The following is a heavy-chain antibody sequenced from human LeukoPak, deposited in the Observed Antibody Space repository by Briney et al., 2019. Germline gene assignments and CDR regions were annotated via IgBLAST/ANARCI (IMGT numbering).Heavy chain of an antibody. CDR3: ALSGSYYSGAFDI. D-gene: IGHD1-26*01. CDR1: GFTFSSYG. V-gene: IGHV3-30*02. Sequence: PGGSLRLSCAASGFTFSSYGMHWVRQAPGKGLEWVAFIRYDGSDKYYADSVKGRFTISRDNSKNTLYLQMNSLRAEDTAVYYYALSGSYYSGAFDIWGQGTMVTVSS. CDR2: IRYDGSDK. J-gene: IGHJ3*02.